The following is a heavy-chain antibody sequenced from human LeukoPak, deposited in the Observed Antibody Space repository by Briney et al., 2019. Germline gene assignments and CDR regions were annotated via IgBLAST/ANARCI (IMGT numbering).Heavy chain of an antibody. Sequence: ASVKVSCKASGYTFTGYCMHWVRQAPRQGLEWMGWINPNSGGTNYAQKFQGRVTMTRDTSISTAYMELSRLRSDDTAVYYCARYCSSTSCYGAFDIWGQGTMVTVSS. D-gene: IGHD2-2*01. J-gene: IGHJ3*02. CDR2: INPNSGGT. V-gene: IGHV1-2*02. CDR3: ARYCSSTSCYGAFDI. CDR1: GYTFTGYC.